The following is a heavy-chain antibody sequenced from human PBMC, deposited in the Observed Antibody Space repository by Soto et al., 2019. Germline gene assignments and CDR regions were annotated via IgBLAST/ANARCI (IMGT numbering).Heavy chain of an antibody. D-gene: IGHD2-2*01. CDR2: IWYDGSSE. Sequence: GGSLRLSCVASGITFNNYGMHWVRQAPGKGLEWVAVIWYDGSSEYYADSVKGRFTISRDNSKKTLYLQMNSLRAEDTAIYYCARVAHCSSTTCYVLDYWGQGTLVTVSS. CDR3: ARVAHCSSTTCYVLDY. CDR1: GITFNNYG. J-gene: IGHJ4*02. V-gene: IGHV3-33*01.